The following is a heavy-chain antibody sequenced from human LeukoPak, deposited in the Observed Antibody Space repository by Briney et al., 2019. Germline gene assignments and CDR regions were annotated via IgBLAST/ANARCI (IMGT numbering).Heavy chain of an antibody. Sequence: SETLSFTGTAAGGSISSYNWSWIRQPPGEGQEWTWYIYYSGSTNYNPSLKSRVTISVDTSKNQFSLKLSSVTAADTAVYYCARDNYGLYFEYWGQGTLVTVSS. J-gene: IGHJ4*02. CDR2: IYYSGST. CDR3: ARDNYGLYFEY. CDR1: GGSISSYN. V-gene: IGHV4-59*01. D-gene: IGHD4-11*01.